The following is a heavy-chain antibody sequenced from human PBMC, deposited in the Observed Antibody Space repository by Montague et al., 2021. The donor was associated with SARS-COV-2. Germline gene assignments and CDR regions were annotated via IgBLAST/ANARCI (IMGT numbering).Heavy chain of an antibody. CDR3: ARDTEVEIRTYSYYKMDV. J-gene: IGHJ6*02. Sequence: TLSLTCTVSGGSVNSGNYYWSWIRQPAGKRLEWMGRISTSGNTSYNPSLKSRLSILVDTSKNQFSLNLRSVTAADTAVYYCARDTEVEIRTYSYYKMDVWGLGTTVTVSS. CDR2: ISTSGNT. V-gene: IGHV4-61*02. CDR1: GGSVNSGNYY. D-gene: IGHD2-21*01.